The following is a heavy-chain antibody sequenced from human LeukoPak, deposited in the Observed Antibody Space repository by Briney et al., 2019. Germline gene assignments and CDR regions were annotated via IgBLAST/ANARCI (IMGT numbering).Heavy chain of an antibody. CDR3: ARDRWNLGDGYNRIHGYFDY. CDR1: GYTFTGYY. Sequence: ASVKVSCKASGYTFTGYYMHWVRQAPGQGLEWMGRINPNSGGTNYAQKFQGRVTMTRDTSISTAYMELSSLRSEDTAVYYCARDRWNLGDGYNRIHGYFDYWGQGTLVTVSS. D-gene: IGHD5-24*01. V-gene: IGHV1-2*06. CDR2: INPNSGGT. J-gene: IGHJ4*02.